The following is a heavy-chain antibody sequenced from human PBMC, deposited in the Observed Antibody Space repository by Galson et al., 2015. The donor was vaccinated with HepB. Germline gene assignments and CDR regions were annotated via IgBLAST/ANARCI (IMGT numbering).Heavy chain of an antibody. J-gene: IGHJ2*01. CDR2: ISSSSSYI. D-gene: IGHD2-21*01. CDR3: ARDRADGGPHMAWYFDL. CDR1: GFTFSSYS. Sequence: SLRLSCAASGFTFSSYSMNWVRQAPGKGLEWVSSISSSSSYIYYADSVKGRFTISRDNAKNSLYLQMNSLRAEDTAVYYCARDRADGGPHMAWYFDLWGRGTLVTVSS. V-gene: IGHV3-21*01.